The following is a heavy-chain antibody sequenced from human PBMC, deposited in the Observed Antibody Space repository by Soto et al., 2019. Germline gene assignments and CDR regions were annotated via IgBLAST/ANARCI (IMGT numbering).Heavy chain of an antibody. J-gene: IGHJ6*02. CDR3: AAGIVVVPAATLRDYYYGMDV. V-gene: IGHV5-10-1*01. CDR2: IDPSDSYT. CDR1: GYSFTSYW. D-gene: IGHD2-2*01. Sequence: PGESLKISCKGSGYSFTSYWISWVRQMPGKGLEWMGRIDPSDSYTNYSPSFQGHVTISADKSISTAYLQWSSLKASDTAMYYCAAGIVVVPAATLRDYYYGMDVWGQGTTVTV.